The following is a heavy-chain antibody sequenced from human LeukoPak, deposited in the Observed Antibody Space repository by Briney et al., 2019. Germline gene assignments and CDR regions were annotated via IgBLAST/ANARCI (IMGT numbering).Heavy chain of an antibody. V-gene: IGHV3-53*01. CDR1: GFAVSSNY. D-gene: IGHD3-22*01. CDR3: AKDPDTMIVVVHFDY. J-gene: IGHJ4*02. Sequence: GGSLRLSCAASGFAVSSNYMNWVRQAPGKGLEWLSVFYSGGSTDYADSVKGRFTISRDNSKNTLYLQMNSLRAEDTAVYYCAKDPDTMIVVVHFDYWGQGTLVTVSS. CDR2: FYSGGST.